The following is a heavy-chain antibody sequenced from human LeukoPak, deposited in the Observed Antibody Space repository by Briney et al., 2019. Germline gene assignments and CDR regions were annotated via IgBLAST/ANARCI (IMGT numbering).Heavy chain of an antibody. CDR3: ASVGRSGFTVDY. J-gene: IGHJ4*02. D-gene: IGHD3-16*01. CDR2: ISYDGSNK. V-gene: IGHV3-30*03. Sequence: PGGSLRLSCAASGFTFSSYGMHWVRQAPGKGLEWVAVISYDGSNKYYADSVKGRFTISRDNSKNTLYLQMNSLRTEGTAVYYCASVGRSGFTVDYWGQGTLVTVSS. CDR1: GFTFSSYG.